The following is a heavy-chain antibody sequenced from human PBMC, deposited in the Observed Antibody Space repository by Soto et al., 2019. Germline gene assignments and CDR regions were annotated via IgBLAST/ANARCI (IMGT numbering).Heavy chain of an antibody. D-gene: IGHD2-2*02. CDR2: INWNGRST. Sequence: EVHLVESGGGVVRPGGSLRLPCAASGFTFDDYAMSWVRQAPGKGLEWVAGINWNGRSTTYADSLKGRFTISRDNAKNSLHLQINSLRAEDTALYFCARCSSTSCYIMASFDCWGQGTLVTVSS. CDR1: GFTFDDYA. J-gene: IGHJ4*02. CDR3: ARCSSTSCYIMASFDC. V-gene: IGHV3-20*04.